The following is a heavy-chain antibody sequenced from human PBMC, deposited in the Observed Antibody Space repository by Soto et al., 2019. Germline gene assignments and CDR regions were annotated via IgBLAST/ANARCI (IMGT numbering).Heavy chain of an antibody. CDR2: IWSDGSNE. Sequence: QVQLVESGGGVVQPGGSLRLSCAVSGFTFSNYAIHWVRQAPGKGLEWVAIIWSDGSNEYYGESVKGRFTISRDNSKKPLYLHMDRLRADATAVYFCERDKGSNSAAHYQYGVDVWSQGTTVTVSS. CDR1: GFTFSNYA. J-gene: IGHJ6*02. D-gene: IGHD6-13*01. CDR3: ERDKGSNSAAHYQYGVDV. V-gene: IGHV3-33*01.